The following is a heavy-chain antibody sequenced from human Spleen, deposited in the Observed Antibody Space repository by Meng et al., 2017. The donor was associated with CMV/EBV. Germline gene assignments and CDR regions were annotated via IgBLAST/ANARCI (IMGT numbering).Heavy chain of an antibody. D-gene: IGHD3-10*01. CDR3: ARDLKMVRGLSYYYYGMDV. CDR1: GFTFSSYT. J-gene: IGHJ6*02. V-gene: IGHV3-21*01. Sequence: GESLKISCAASGFTFSSYTMNWVRQAPGQGLEWVSSISSSSSNIYYADSMKGRFTIARDNAKNSLYLQMNSLRAEDTAVYYCARDLKMVRGLSYYYYGMDVWGQGTTVTVSS. CDR2: ISSSSSNI.